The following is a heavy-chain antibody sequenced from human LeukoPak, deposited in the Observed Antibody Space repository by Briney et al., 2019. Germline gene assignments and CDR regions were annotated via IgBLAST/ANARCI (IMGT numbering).Heavy chain of an antibody. Sequence: SETLSLTCTVSGGSISSYYWSWIRQPAGRGLEWIGRIYTSGSTNYNPSLKSRVTMSVDASKNQFSLNLSSVTAADTAVYYCARGGSGSRPLDYWGQGTLVTVSS. V-gene: IGHV4-4*07. D-gene: IGHD3-16*01. CDR3: ARGGSGSRPLDY. J-gene: IGHJ4*02. CDR2: IYTSGST. CDR1: GGSISSYY.